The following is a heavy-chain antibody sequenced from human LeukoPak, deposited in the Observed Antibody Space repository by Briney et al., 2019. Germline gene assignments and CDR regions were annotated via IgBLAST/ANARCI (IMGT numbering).Heavy chain of an antibody. CDR3: ARVDCISTRCPFDY. Sequence: SETLSLTCTVSGGSISSYYWSWIWQPPGKGLEWIGYIFYSGSTNYNPSLKSRVTISVDTSKNQFSLKLSSVTAADTAVYYCARVDCISTRCPFDYWGQGTLVTVSS. J-gene: IGHJ4*02. V-gene: IGHV4-59*01. D-gene: IGHD2-2*01. CDR1: GGSISSYY. CDR2: IFYSGST.